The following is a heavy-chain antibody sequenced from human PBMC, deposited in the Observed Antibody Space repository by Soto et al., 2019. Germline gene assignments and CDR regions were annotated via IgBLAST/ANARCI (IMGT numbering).Heavy chain of an antibody. CDR1: GFTFSNYA. CDR3: AKDQGSSWYEIDY. Sequence: EVQLLESGGGLVQPGGSLRLSCAASGFTFSNYAVTWVRQAPGKGLEWVSTSSGSGGSTYYADSVKGRFTISRDNSKNTLYLQMNSLIAEDTAVYYCAKDQGSSWYEIDYWGQGTLVTVAS. D-gene: IGHD6-13*01. V-gene: IGHV3-23*01. J-gene: IGHJ4*02. CDR2: SSGSGGST.